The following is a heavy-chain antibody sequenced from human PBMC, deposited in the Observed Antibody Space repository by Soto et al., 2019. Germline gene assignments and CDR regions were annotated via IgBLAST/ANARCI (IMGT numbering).Heavy chain of an antibody. J-gene: IGHJ3*02. Sequence: QVQLVQSGAEVKKPGASVKVSCKASGYTFTSYYMHWVRQAPGQGLEWMGIINPSGGSTSYAQKFQGRVTMTRDTSTSTVYMELSSLRSEDTAVYYCAREDKSSWYEAAVAYSAFDIWGQGTMVTVSS. CDR3: AREDKSSWYEAAVAYSAFDI. CDR2: INPSGGST. V-gene: IGHV1-46*01. CDR1: GYTFTSYY. D-gene: IGHD6-13*01.